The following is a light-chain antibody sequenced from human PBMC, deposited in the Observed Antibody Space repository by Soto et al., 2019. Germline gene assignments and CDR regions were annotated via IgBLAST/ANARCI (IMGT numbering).Light chain of an antibody. CDR1: QNIDNN. V-gene: IGKV3D-15*01. CDR3: QQYNNWPPLT. CDR2: GAS. J-gene: IGKJ4*01. Sequence: EIVMTQSPATLSVSPGDRVTLSCRASQNIDNNLAWYQQRPGQPPRLRIYGASTRANGIPARFSGSGSGTEFTLTISSLQSEDFAVYCCQQYNNWPPLTFGGGTKVEIK.